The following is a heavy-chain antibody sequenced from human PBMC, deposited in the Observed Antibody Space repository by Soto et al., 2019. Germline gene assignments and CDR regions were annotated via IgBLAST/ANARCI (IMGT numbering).Heavy chain of an antibody. J-gene: IGHJ4*02. CDR3: ANRIAAAGGGY. CDR2: ISGSGGST. V-gene: IGHV3-23*01. CDR1: GFTFSSYA. Sequence: AGGSLRLSCAASGFTFSSYAMSWVRQAPGKGLEWVSAISGSGGSTYYADSVKGRFTISRDNSKNTLYLQMNSLRAEDTAVYYCANRIAAAGGGYWGQGTLVTVSS. D-gene: IGHD6-13*01.